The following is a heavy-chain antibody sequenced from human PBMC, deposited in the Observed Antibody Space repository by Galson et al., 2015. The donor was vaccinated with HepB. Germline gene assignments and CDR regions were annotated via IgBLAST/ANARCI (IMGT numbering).Heavy chain of an antibody. CDR2: ISYDGRRK. CDR1: GFIFSNYA. D-gene: IGHD6-19*01. Sequence: SLRLSCAASGFIFSNYAMHWVRQVPGKGLEWMAFISYDGRRKLYADSVKGRITISRENFRNTLYLQVDSLRTDDTAVYYCAEEGEAVVGTSPGFDYWGQGTLVTVSS. V-gene: IGHV3-30*18. CDR3: AEEGEAVVGTSPGFDY. J-gene: IGHJ4*02.